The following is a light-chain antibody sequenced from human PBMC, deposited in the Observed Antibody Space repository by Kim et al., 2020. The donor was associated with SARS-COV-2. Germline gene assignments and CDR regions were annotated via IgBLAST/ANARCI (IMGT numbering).Light chain of an antibody. CDR3: NSRDSSGNSLLYV. CDR2: GKN. CDR1: SLRSYY. J-gene: IGLJ1*01. Sequence: SSELTQDPAVSVASGQTVRITCQGDSLRSYYASWYQQKPGQAPVLVIYGKNNRPSGIPDRFSGSSSGNTASLTITGAQAEDEADYYCNSRDSSGNSLLYV. V-gene: IGLV3-19*01.